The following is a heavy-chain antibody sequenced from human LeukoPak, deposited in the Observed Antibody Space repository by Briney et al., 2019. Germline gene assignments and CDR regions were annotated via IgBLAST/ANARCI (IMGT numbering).Heavy chain of an antibody. CDR3: ARESLWFGELGVNSYYYYGMDV. J-gene: IGHJ6*02. D-gene: IGHD3-10*01. CDR1: GYTFTSYG. CDR2: ISAYNGNT. V-gene: IGHV1-18*01. Sequence: ASVKVSCKASGYTFTSYGISWVRQAPGQGLEWMGWISAYNGNTNYAQKLQGRGTMTTDTSTSTAYMELRSLRSDDTAVYYCARESLWFGELGVNSYYYYGMDVWGQGTTVTVSS.